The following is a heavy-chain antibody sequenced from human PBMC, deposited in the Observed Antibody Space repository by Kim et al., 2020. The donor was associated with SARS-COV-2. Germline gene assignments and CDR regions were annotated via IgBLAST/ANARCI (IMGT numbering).Heavy chain of an antibody. CDR1: GFTFSSYW. CDR2: IKQDGNEK. CDR3: ARDSYYYDSSGYNWFDP. D-gene: IGHD3-22*01. Sequence: GGSLRLSCAASGFTFSSYWMSWVRQAPGKGLEWVANIKQDGNEKYYVDSVKGRFTISRDNAKNSLYLQMNSLRAEDTAVYYCARDSYYYDSSGYNWFDPWGQGTLVTVSS. V-gene: IGHV3-7*03. J-gene: IGHJ5*02.